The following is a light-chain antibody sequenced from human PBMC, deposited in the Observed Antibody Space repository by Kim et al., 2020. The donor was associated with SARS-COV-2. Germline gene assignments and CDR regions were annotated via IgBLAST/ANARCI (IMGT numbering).Light chain of an antibody. CDR3: SSYAGSDNPYV. CDR2: EVT. CDR1: RSDVGGYNY. V-gene: IGLV2-8*01. J-gene: IGLJ1*01. Sequence: SVHICCTGTRSDVGGYNYVSWYQHHPGKAPKLMIYEVTKRPSGVPDRFSGSKSGNTASLTVSGLQAEDEADYYCSSYAGSDNPYVFGTGTKVTVL.